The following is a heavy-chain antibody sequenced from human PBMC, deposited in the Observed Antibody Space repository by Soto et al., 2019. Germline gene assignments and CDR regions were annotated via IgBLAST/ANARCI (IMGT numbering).Heavy chain of an antibody. Sequence: SETLSLTCTVSGGSISSYYWSWIRQPPGKGLEWIGYIYYSGSTNYNPSLKSRVTISVDTSKNQFSLKLSSVTAADTAVYYCARTPFGIAAAGEDYYYYYYMDVWGKGTTVTVSS. CDR2: IYYSGST. CDR1: GGSISSYY. J-gene: IGHJ6*03. D-gene: IGHD6-13*01. CDR3: ARTPFGIAAAGEDYYYYYYMDV. V-gene: IGHV4-59*08.